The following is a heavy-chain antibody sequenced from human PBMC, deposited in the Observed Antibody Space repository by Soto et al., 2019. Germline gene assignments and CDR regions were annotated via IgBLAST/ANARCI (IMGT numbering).Heavy chain of an antibody. Sequence: EVQLLESGGGLVQPGGSLRLSCAASGFTFSSYAMSWVRQAPGKGLEWVSAISGSGGSTYYADSVKGRFTISRGNSKNTLYLQMNSLRAEDTAVYYCAKGSSGWYERFDYWGQGTLVTVSS. CDR2: ISGSGGST. J-gene: IGHJ4*02. D-gene: IGHD6-19*01. CDR1: GFTFSSYA. CDR3: AKGSSGWYERFDY. V-gene: IGHV3-23*01.